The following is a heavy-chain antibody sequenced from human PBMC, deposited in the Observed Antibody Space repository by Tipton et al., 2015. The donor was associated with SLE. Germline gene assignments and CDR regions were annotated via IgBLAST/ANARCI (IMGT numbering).Heavy chain of an antibody. D-gene: IGHD2-2*01. CDR1: GFYVSDGFY. CDR3: AREVEYQLLLPYMDV. CDR2: IYHSGST. V-gene: IGHV4-38-2*02. Sequence: LRLSCAVSGFYVSDGFYWGWIRQPPGKGLEWIASIYHSGSTNYNPSLKSRVTISVDTSKNQFSLKLSSVTAADTAVYYCAREVEYQLLLPYMDVWGKGTTVTVSS. J-gene: IGHJ6*03.